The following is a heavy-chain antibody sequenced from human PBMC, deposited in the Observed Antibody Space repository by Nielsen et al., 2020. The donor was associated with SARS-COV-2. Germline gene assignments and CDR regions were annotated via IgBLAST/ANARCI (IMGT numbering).Heavy chain of an antibody. CDR3: TNWNDGY. CDR2: ISPDGDIV. D-gene: IGHD1-1*01. CDR1: GFTISSSF. Sequence: GGSLRLSCGASGFTISSSFMHWVRQAPGKGLVWVSRISPDGDIVNYADSVRGRFTTSRDNAKNTLYLQMNSLRAEDTAVYFCTNWNDGYWGQGTPVTVSS. V-gene: IGHV3-74*01. J-gene: IGHJ4*02.